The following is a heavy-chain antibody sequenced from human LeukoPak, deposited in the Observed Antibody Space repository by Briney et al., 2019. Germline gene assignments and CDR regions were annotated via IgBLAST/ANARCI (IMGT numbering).Heavy chain of an antibody. D-gene: IGHD3-22*01. Sequence: PSETLSLTCTVSGASISSYYWSWIRQPPGKGVEWIGYIYYSEGTRYNPSLKSRVTISVDTSKNQFSLKLSSVTAADTAVYYCARQYYYYSIDSWGQGTLVTVSS. V-gene: IGHV4-59*08. CDR1: GASISSYY. J-gene: IGHJ4*02. CDR3: ARQYYYYSIDS. CDR2: IYYSEGT.